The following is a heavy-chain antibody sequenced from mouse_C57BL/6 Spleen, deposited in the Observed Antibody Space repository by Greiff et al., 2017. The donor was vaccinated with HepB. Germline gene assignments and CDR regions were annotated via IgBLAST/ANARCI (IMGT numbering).Heavy chain of an antibody. CDR2: IDPETGGT. V-gene: IGHV1-15*01. J-gene: IGHJ4*01. Sequence: VQLQQSGAELVRPGASVTLSCKASGYTFTDYEMHWVKQTPVHGLEWIGAIDPETGGTAYNQKFKGKAILTADKSSSTAYMELRSLTSADSAVYYCSRGRDYSAMDYWGQGTSVTVSA. CDR1: GYTFTDYE. CDR3: SRGRDYSAMDY.